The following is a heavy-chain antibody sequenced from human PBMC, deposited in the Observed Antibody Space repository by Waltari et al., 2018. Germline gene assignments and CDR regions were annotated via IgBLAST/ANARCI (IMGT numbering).Heavy chain of an antibody. J-gene: IGHJ4*02. CDR2: INHSGST. CDR3: ARGRKLWRIAVAELVDY. CDR1: GGSFSGYY. V-gene: IGHV4-34*01. Sequence: QVQLQQWGAGLLKPSETLSLTCAVYGGSFSGYYWSWIRQPQGKGLEWIGEINHSGSTNYNPSLKSRVTISVDTSKNQFSLKLSSVTAADTAVYYCARGRKLWRIAVAELVDYWGQGTLVTVSS. D-gene: IGHD6-19*01.